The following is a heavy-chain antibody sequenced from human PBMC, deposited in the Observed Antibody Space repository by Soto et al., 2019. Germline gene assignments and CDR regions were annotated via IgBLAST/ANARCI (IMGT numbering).Heavy chain of an antibody. D-gene: IGHD2-21*02. CDR2: ISYDGSTK. J-gene: IGHJ4*02. Sequence: QVQLVESGGGVAQPGRSLRLSCAASGFTFSRFGMHWVRQAPGKGLEWVAVISYDGSTKYYADSVKGRFTISRDNSKNTLYLQMNSLRAEDTAVFFCAKEASTFCVGDCDNFDYWGQGTLVTVSS. V-gene: IGHV3-30*18. CDR1: GFTFSRFG. CDR3: AKEASTFCVGDCDNFDY.